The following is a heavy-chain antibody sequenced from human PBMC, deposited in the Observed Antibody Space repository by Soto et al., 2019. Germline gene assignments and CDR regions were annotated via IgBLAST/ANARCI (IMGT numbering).Heavy chain of an antibody. D-gene: IGHD3-22*01. CDR2: ISYDGSNK. CDR1: GFTFSSYA. CDR3: ARVNYDSSGYYYESLYYFDY. J-gene: IGHJ4*02. Sequence: GGSLRLSCAASGFTFSSYAMHWVRQAPGKGLEWVAVISYDGSNKYYADSVKGRFTISRDNSKNTLYLQMNSLRAEDTAVYYCARVNYDSSGYYYESLYYFDYWGQGTLVTVSS. V-gene: IGHV3-30-3*01.